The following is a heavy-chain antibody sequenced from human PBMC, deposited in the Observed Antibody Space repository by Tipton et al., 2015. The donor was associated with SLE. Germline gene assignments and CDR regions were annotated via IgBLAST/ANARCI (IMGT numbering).Heavy chain of an antibody. CDR2: IHSSGTN. J-gene: IGHJ4*02. Sequence: LSLTCTVSGGSISIYYWTWIRQPAGKGLEWIGRIHSSGTNNYNPSLRSRLTMSVDTSKNHFSLRLSSVTAADTAIYYCARQGGANWGKIDYWGQGTLVTVSS. D-gene: IGHD7-27*01. CDR1: GGSISIYY. CDR3: ARQGGANWGKIDY. V-gene: IGHV4-4*07.